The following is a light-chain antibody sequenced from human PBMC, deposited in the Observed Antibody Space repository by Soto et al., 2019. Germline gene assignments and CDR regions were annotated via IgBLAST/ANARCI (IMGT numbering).Light chain of an antibody. CDR1: QSVSSN. Sequence: MTQSPATLSGSPGERVTLSCRASQSVSSNLAWYQQKPGQAPRLLIYAASTRATGIPARFSGSGSGTEFTLTISSLQSEDFAVYYCQQYNNSSTFGQGTKVDI. CDR3: QQYNNSST. V-gene: IGKV3D-15*01. J-gene: IGKJ1*01. CDR2: AAS.